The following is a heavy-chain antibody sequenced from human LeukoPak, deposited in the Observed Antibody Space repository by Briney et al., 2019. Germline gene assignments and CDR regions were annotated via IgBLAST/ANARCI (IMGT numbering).Heavy chain of an antibody. D-gene: IGHD2-2*02. CDR1: GFTFSASP. CDR3: TREGCGDTICYTNDY. CDR2: ITGTHAT. Sequence: GGSLKLSCAASGFTFSASPIHWVRQASGKGLEWVGRITGTHATAYSATLKGRFTISRDDSKYTTFLQMNSLETEDTAVYYCTREGCGDTICYTNDYWGRGPLVTVSS. V-gene: IGHV3-73*01. J-gene: IGHJ4*02.